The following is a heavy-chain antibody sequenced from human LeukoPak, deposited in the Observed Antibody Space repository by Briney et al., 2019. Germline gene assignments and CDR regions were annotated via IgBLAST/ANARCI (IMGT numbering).Heavy chain of an antibody. Sequence: GGSLRLSCAASGFTFSSYNMNWVRQAPGKGLEWVSSITSSSSYIYYADSVKGRFTISRDNAKNSLFLQMNSLTAEDTAVYYCALEWYSSGWPRSRNPGKYWGQGTLVTVSS. D-gene: IGHD6-19*01. V-gene: IGHV3-21*01. CDR2: ITSSSSYI. CDR1: GFTFSSYN. J-gene: IGHJ4*02. CDR3: ALEWYSSGWPRSRNPGKY.